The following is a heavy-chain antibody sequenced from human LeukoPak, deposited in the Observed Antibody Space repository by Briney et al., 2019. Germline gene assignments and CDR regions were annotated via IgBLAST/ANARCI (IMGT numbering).Heavy chain of an antibody. CDR3: AELGITMIGGV. CDR1: GFTFNYYG. CDR2: IRYDGNDK. V-gene: IGHV3-30*02. Sequence: GGSLRLSCAASGFTFNYYGFHWVRQAPGKGLEWVAFIRYDGNDKFYAQSVKGRFTISRDTSRNTLYLQMNSLRLEDTAVYYCAELGITMIGGVWGKGTTVTISS. J-gene: IGHJ6*04. D-gene: IGHD3-10*02.